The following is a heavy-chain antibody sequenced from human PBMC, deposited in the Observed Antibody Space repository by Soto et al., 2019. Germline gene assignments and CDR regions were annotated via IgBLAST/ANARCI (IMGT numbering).Heavy chain of an antibody. Sequence: QVQLQESGPGLVKPSQTLSLTCTVSGGSISSGGYYWSWIRQHPGKGLEWIGYIYYIGSTYYNPSLKRRVSISVDTSKNQFSLKLSSVTAADTAVYYCARFYMVRGVMGAFDIWGQGTMVTVSS. V-gene: IGHV4-31*03. CDR1: GGSISSGGYY. CDR3: ARFYMVRGVMGAFDI. CDR2: IYYIGST. D-gene: IGHD3-10*01. J-gene: IGHJ3*02.